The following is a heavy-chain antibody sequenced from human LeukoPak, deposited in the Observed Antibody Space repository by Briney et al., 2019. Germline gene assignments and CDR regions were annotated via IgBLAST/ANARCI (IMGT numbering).Heavy chain of an antibody. Sequence: ASVKVSCKASGYTFTDYYIHWVRQAPGQGLEWMALINPNSGGANFAQKFQGRVTMTRDTSISTAYMELSRLRSDETAVYYCARVVVDNWFDPWGQGTLVTVSS. D-gene: IGHD2-2*01. CDR3: ARVVVDNWFDP. CDR2: INPNSGGA. CDR1: GYTFTDYY. J-gene: IGHJ5*02. V-gene: IGHV1-2*02.